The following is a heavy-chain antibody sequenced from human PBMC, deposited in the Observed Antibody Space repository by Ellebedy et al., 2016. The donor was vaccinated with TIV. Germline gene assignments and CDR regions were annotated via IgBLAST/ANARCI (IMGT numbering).Heavy chain of an antibody. CDR2: ISGSGGST. CDR1: GLTFSTYA. CDR3: ARELNY. V-gene: IGHV3-23*01. J-gene: IGHJ4*02. Sequence: GGSLRLSCAVSGLTFSTYAMSWVRQAPGKGLEWVSAISGSGGSTYYADSVKGRFTISRDNAKNSLYLQMDSLRDEDTAAYHCARELNYWGQGTLVTVSS.